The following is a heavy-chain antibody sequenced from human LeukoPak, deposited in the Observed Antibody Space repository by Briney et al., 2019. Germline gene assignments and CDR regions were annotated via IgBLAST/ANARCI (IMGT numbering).Heavy chain of an antibody. CDR1: GYTFTNYW. CDR2: VHPGDSDT. J-gene: IGHJ4*02. Sequence: GESLKISCKGSGYTFTNYWIAWVRQMPGKGLEWMGIVHPGDSDTRYSPSFQGQVTISADKSISTAYLQWSSLKASDTAMYYCASASYDSSGYYNDLYFDYWGQGTLVTVSS. CDR3: ASASYDSSGYYNDLYFDY. D-gene: IGHD3-22*01. V-gene: IGHV5-51*01.